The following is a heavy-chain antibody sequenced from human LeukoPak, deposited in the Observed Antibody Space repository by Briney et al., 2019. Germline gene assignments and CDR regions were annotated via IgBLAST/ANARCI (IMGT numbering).Heavy chain of an antibody. CDR1: GFSFGDFY. CDR3: AREIVVGETGSYFDY. V-gene: IGHV3-11*01. D-gene: IGHD3-22*01. J-gene: IGHJ4*02. Sequence: AGGSLRLSCAASGFSFGDFYMTWIRQAPGKGLEWVSYITSSNTSTPLYYADSVKGRFTISRDNAKNSLYLQMNSLRAEDTAVYYCAREIVVGETGSYFDYWGQGILVTVSS. CDR2: ITSSNTSTPL.